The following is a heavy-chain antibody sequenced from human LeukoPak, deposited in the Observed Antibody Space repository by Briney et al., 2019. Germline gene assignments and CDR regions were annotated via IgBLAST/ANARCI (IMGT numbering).Heavy chain of an antibody. J-gene: IGHJ6*02. D-gene: IGHD6-19*01. Sequence: PSETLSLTCTVSGGSISNYYWSWMRQSPGEGLEWIGYVHYSGGTNYNPSLKSRVPVSVDMSQNQFSLKLNSVTAADTAVYFCARHSGFLTLYYSGLDVWGQGTTVTVSS. CDR1: GGSISNYY. V-gene: IGHV4-59*08. CDR3: ARHSGFLTLYYSGLDV. CDR2: VHYSGGT.